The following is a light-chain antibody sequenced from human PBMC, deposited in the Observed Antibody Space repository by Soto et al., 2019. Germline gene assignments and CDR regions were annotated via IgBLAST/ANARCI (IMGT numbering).Light chain of an antibody. J-gene: IGLJ3*02. CDR1: SSNIGAGYD. CDR3: ASYDSRRSGSV. V-gene: IGLV1-40*01. Sequence: QLVLTQPPSVSGAPGQRVTISCTGSSSNIGAGYDVHWYQQLPGTAPKLLIYGNSNRPSGVPDRFSGSKSGTSASLAITGLAAEDEADYYRASYDSRRSGSVFGGGTKLTVL. CDR2: GNS.